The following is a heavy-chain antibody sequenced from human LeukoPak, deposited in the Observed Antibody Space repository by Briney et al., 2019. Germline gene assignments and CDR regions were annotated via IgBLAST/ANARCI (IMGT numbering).Heavy chain of an antibody. CDR1: GFTFSSYA. J-gene: IGHJ3*02. Sequence: PGGSLRLSCAASGFTFSSYAMHWVRQAPGKGLEWVAVISYDGSNKYYADSVKGRFTISRDNSKNTLYLQMNSLRAEDTAVYYCARDRGYAFDIWGQGTMVTVSS. CDR2: ISYDGSNK. D-gene: IGHD3-22*01. CDR3: ARDRGYAFDI. V-gene: IGHV3-30*04.